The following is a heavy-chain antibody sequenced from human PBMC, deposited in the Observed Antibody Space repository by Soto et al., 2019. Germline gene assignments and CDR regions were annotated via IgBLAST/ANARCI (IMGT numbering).Heavy chain of an antibody. J-gene: IGHJ6*02. V-gene: IGHV3-23*01. D-gene: IGHD2-15*01. Sequence: PGGSLRRSCAASGCSCSSDGMSLVRQTPGKGLEWVSGISASGESTYYADCVKGRFTSSRDNSRNTLYLQMNRLRDEDTAVYYCPPLPRAATDTPYPDYSYYGVEVLREVTTVTVSS. CDR1: GCSCSSDG. CDR3: PPLPRAATDTPYPDYSYYGVEV. CDR2: ISASGEST.